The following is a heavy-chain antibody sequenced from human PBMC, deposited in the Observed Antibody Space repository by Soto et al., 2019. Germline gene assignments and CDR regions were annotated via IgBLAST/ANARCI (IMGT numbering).Heavy chain of an antibody. CDR3: ARYHSASYYGHYDYGMNF. D-gene: IGHD1-26*01. J-gene: IGHJ6*02. V-gene: IGHV1-2*02. CDR1: GYTFTGYY. CDR2: INANSGGT. Sequence: ASVKVSCKASGYTFTGYYMHWVRQAPGQGLEWMGWINANSGGTNYAQKFQGRVTMTRDTSISTAYMELTWLRSDDTAVYYCARYHSASYYGHYDYGMNFWGQGTTVTVSS.